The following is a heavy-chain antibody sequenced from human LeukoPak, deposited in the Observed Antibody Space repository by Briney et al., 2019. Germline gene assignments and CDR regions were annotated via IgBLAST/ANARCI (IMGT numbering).Heavy chain of an antibody. CDR2: IYTSGST. J-gene: IGHJ4*02. CDR3: ARATHSGSLAPFDY. Sequence: SETLSLTCTVSGGSISSHYWSWIRQPAGKGLEWIGRIYTSGSTNYNPSLKSRVTMSVHTSKNQFSLKLSSVTAADTAVYYCARATHSGSLAPFDYWGQGTLVTVFS. D-gene: IGHD1-26*01. V-gene: IGHV4-4*07. CDR1: GGSISSHY.